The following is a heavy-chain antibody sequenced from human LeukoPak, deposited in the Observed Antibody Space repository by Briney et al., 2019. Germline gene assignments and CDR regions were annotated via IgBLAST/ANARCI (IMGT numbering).Heavy chain of an antibody. CDR2: ICYSGST. D-gene: IGHD6-13*01. J-gene: IGHJ4*02. V-gene: IGHV4-39*01. Sequence: SETLSLTCTVSGGSISSSIYYWGWIRQPPGKGLEWIGSICYSGSTYYSPSLKSRVTISVDTSKNQFSLKLSSVTAADTAVYYCARRLGSSPLSFDYWGQGTLVTVSS. CDR3: ARRLGSSPLSFDY. CDR1: GGSISSSIYY.